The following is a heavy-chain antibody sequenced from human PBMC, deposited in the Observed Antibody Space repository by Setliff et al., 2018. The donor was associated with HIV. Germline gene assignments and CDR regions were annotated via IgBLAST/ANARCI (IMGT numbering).Heavy chain of an antibody. V-gene: IGHV4-4*08. J-gene: IGHJ4*02. CDR1: DGSISSDY. CDR2: IYTSGST. D-gene: IGHD2-15*01. CDR3: ARIRLLQYFDY. Sequence: SETLSLTCSVSDGSISSDYWSWIRQPPGKGLEWIGYIYTSGSTNYNPSLKSRVTISVDTSKNQFSLKLSSVTAADTAVYYCARIRLLQYFDYWGQGTLVTVSS.